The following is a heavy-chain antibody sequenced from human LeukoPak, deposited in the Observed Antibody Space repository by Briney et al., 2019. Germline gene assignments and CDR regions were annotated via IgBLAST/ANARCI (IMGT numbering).Heavy chain of an antibody. D-gene: IGHD3-10*01. J-gene: IGHJ4*02. CDR1: GFSFCIYS. CDR3: ARAYYGSGTSHFDS. V-gene: IGHV3-21*01. Sequence: PGGSLRLSCAVSGFSFCIYSMNWVRQAPGKGLEWVSSISSSSSYIYYADSVKGRFTISRDNAKNSLYLQMDSLRAEDTAVYYCARAYYGSGTSHFDSWGQGTLVTVSS. CDR2: ISSSSSYI.